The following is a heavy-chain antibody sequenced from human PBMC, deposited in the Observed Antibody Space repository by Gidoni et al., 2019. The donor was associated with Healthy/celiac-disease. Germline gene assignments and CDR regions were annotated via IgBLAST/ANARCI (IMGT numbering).Heavy chain of an antibody. Sequence: QVQLVQSGAEVKKPGASVKVSCKASGYTFTSYDINWVRQATGQGLEWMGWMNPNSGNTGYAQKFQGRGTMTRHTSISTAYMELSSLRSEDTAVYFCARTFRYYYYMDVWGKGTTVTVSS. J-gene: IGHJ6*03. CDR2: MNPNSGNT. CDR3: ARTFRYYYYMDV. CDR1: GYTFTSYD. V-gene: IGHV1-8*01.